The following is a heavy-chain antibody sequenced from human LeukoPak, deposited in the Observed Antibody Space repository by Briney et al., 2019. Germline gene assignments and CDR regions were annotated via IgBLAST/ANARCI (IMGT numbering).Heavy chain of an antibody. CDR2: IKQDGSEK. V-gene: IGHV3-7*01. Sequence: PGGSLRLSCAASGFTFSSYWMSWVRQAPGKGLEWVANIKQDGSEKYYVDSVKGRFTISRDNAKNSLYLQMNSLRAEDTAVYYCARSPLYDILTGYSWYYFDYWGQGTLSPSPQ. J-gene: IGHJ4*02. CDR3: ARSPLYDILTGYSWYYFDY. D-gene: IGHD3-9*01. CDR1: GFTFSSYW.